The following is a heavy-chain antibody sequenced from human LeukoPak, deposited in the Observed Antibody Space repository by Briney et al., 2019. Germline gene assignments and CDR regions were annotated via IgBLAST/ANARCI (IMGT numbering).Heavy chain of an antibody. Sequence: PSETLSLTCTVSGGSISSSSYYWGWIRQPPGKGLEWIGSIYYSGSTYYNPSLKSRVTISVDTSKNQFSLKLSSVTAADTAVYYCARVGEVATTIGIDYWGQGTLVTVSS. V-gene: IGHV4-39*07. CDR3: ARVGEVATTIGIDY. CDR1: GGSISSSSYY. D-gene: IGHD5-24*01. J-gene: IGHJ4*02. CDR2: IYYSGST.